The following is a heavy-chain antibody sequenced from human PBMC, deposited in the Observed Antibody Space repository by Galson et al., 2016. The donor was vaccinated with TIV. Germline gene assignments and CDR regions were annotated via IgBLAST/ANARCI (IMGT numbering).Heavy chain of an antibody. CDR2: IDPTYGGT. V-gene: IGHV1-46*03. J-gene: IGHJ4*02. D-gene: IGHD7-27*01. Sequence: SVKVSCKASGNIFTRDYVHWVRQAPGQGLEWMGVIDPTYGGTTSAQKFQALVTMTRDTPTSTVYMEVSGLKSDDTAVYYCIRDLGRLRDFWGQGTLVTVSS. CDR1: GNIFTRDY. CDR3: IRDLGRLRDF.